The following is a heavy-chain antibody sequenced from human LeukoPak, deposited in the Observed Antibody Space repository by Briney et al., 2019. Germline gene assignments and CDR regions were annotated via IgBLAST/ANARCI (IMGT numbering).Heavy chain of an antibody. J-gene: IGHJ4*02. Sequence: ASVKDSSKLSGYTLTELFMHSVRPAPGKGLEWMGGFDPEDGETIYAQKFQGRVTMTEDTSTDTAYMELSSLRSEDTAVYYCATVGYYGSGSFLGWGQGTLVTVSS. D-gene: IGHD3-10*01. CDR2: FDPEDGET. CDR3: ATVGYYGSGSFLG. V-gene: IGHV1-24*01. CDR1: GYTLTELF.